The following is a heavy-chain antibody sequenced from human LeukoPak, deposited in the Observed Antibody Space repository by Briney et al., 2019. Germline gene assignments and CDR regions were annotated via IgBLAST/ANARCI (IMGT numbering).Heavy chain of an antibody. V-gene: IGHV1-8*01. CDR2: MNPNRGNT. CDR1: GYTFTSYD. Sequence: VASVKVSCKASGYTFTSYDINWVRQATGQGLEWMGWMNPNRGNTGYAQKFQRRGTMTRNTPKSTAYMELSSLRSEGTAVYYCARGPTYLYGSGSYGDYWGQGTLVTVSS. D-gene: IGHD3-10*01. CDR3: ARGPTYLYGSGSYGDY. J-gene: IGHJ4*02.